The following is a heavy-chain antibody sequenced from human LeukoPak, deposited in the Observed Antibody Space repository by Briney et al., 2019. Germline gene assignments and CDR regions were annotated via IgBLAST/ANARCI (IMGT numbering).Heavy chain of an antibody. CDR1: GYTLTELS. V-gene: IGHV1-24*01. J-gene: IGHJ5*02. CDR3: ATLSGVQAHKNCSAP. Sequence: ASVKVSCKVSGYTLTELSMHWVRQAPGKGLEWMGGFDPEDGETIYAQKFQGRVTMTEDTSTDTAYMELSSLRSEDTAVYYCATLSGVQAHKNCSAPGGKETLVTVPS. D-gene: IGHD2-15*01. CDR2: FDPEDGET.